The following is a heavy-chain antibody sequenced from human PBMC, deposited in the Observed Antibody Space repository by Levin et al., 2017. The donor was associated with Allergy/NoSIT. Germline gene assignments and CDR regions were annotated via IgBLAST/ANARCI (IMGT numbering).Heavy chain of an antibody. V-gene: IGHV4-39*01. CDR3: ARLDMLSIAVAGTLGY. CDR2: IYYSGST. D-gene: IGHD6-19*01. CDR1: GGSISSSSYY. J-gene: IGHJ4*02. Sequence: PSETLSLTCTVSGGSISSSSYYWGWIRQPPGKGLEWIGSIYYSGSTYYNPSLKSRVTISVDTSKNQFSLKLSSVTAADTAVYYWARLDMLSIAVAGTLGYWGQGTLVTVSS.